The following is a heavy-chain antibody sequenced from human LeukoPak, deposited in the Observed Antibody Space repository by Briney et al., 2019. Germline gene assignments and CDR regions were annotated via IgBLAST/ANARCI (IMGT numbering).Heavy chain of an antibody. J-gene: IGHJ6*02. D-gene: IGHD3-9*01. CDR1: GYTFTSYG. CDR2: ISAYNGNT. CDR3: AREASTSTLTGYHVYYYYRLDV. V-gene: IGHV1-18*01. Sequence: EASVKVSCKASGYTFTSYGISWVRQAPGQGLEWMGWISAYNGNTNYAQKLQGRVTMTTDTSTSTPYMELKSLRSDDTAVYYCAREASTSTLTGYHVYYYYRLDVWGQGTTVTVYS.